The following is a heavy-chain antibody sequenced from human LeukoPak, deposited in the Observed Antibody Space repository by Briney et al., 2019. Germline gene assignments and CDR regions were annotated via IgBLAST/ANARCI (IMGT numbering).Heavy chain of an antibody. D-gene: IGHD3-10*01. CDR3: ARARSVPDY. V-gene: IGHV3-48*01. CDR2: ISSGSSTI. J-gene: IGHJ4*02. CDR1: GFTFSSYS. Sequence: GGSLRLSCAAPGFTFSSYSMNWVRQAPGKGLEWVSYISSGSSTIYYADSVKGRFTISRDNAKNSLYLQMNSLRAEDTAVYYCARARSVPDYWGQGTLVTVSS.